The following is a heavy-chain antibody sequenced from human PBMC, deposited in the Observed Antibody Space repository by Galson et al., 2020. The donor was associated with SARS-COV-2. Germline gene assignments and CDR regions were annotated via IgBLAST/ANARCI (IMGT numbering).Heavy chain of an antibody. V-gene: IGHV3-48*04. CDR2: VDITNTTT. Sequence: GGSLRLSCVASGFTFSSYSMAWVRQSPGKGLEWISYVDITNTTTYYGESVRGRFFISRDNAKKSMYLQLNSLRAEDAAVYFCVRDPPKSFRLGWYFFDSWGQGILVTVSS. D-gene: IGHD3-10*01. CDR3: VRDPPKSFRLGWYFFDS. CDR1: GFTFSSYS. J-gene: IGHJ4*02.